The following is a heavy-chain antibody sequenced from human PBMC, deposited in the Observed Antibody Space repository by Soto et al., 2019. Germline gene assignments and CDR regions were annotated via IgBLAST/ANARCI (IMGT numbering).Heavy chain of an antibody. J-gene: IGHJ5*02. D-gene: IGHD1-1*01. CDR1: GGSFSSYY. CDR2: IYHSGTT. V-gene: IGHV4-59*01. Sequence: SETLSLTCTVSGGSFSSYYWSWIRQPPGKGLEWIGYIYHSGTTTYNPSLKSRVTISVDTSKNQIYLRPSSVTAADTAVYYCAREVQYWFDPWGQGTLVTVSS. CDR3: AREVQYWFDP.